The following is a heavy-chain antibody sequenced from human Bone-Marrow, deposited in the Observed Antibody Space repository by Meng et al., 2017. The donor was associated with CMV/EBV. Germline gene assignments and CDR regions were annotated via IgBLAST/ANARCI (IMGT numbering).Heavy chain of an antibody. J-gene: IGHJ4*02. Sequence: LTRTVSGGSISSGGYYWSWIRQHPGKGLEWIGYIYYSGSTYYNPSLKSRVTISVDTSKNQFSLKLSSVTAADTAVYYCARGPYGDYDYWGQGTLVTVSS. V-gene: IGHV4-31*03. CDR2: IYYSGST. CDR1: GGSISSGGYY. D-gene: IGHD4-17*01. CDR3: ARGPYGDYDY.